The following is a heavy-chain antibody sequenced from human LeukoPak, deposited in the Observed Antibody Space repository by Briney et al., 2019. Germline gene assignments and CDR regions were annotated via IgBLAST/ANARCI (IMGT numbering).Heavy chain of an antibody. CDR2: ISAYNGNT. V-gene: IGHV1-18*01. Sequence: ASVKVSCKASGYAFASYGISWVRQAPGQGLEWMGWISAYNGNTNYAQKFQDRVTMTTDTSTRTAYMELRSLKFDDTAVYYCAGVGRASGSLGYGMDVWGLGTTVTVSS. J-gene: IGHJ6*02. CDR1: GYAFASYG. D-gene: IGHD3-10*01. CDR3: AGVGRASGSLGYGMDV.